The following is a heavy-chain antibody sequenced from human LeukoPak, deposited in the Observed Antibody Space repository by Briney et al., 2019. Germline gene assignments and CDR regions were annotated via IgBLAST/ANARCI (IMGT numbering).Heavy chain of an antibody. CDR1: GGSISSYY. CDR2: IYYSGST. D-gene: IGHD3-16*01. V-gene: IGHV4-59*08. Sequence: SETLSLTCTVSGGSISSYYWSWIRQPPGKGLEWIGYIYYSGSTNYNPSLKSRVTISVDTSKNQFSLKLSSVTAADTAVYYCARLGDEGSYFDYWGQGTLVTVSS. J-gene: IGHJ4*02. CDR3: ARLGDEGSYFDY.